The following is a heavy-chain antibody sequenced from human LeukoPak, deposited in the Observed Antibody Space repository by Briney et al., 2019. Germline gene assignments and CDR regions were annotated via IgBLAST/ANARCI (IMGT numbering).Heavy chain of an antibody. V-gene: IGHV4-61*02. Sequence: PSQTLSLTCTVSGGSISSGSYYWSWIRQPAGKGLEWIGRIYTSGSTNYNPSLKSRVTISVDTSKNQFSLKLSSVTAADTAVYYCARGLVGGYFQHWGQGTLVTVSS. D-gene: IGHD2-8*02. CDR3: ARGLVGGYFQH. CDR2: IYTSGST. J-gene: IGHJ1*01. CDR1: GGSISSGSYY.